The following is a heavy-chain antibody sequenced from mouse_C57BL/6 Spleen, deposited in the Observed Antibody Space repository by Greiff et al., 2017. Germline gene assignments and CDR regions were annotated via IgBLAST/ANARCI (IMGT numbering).Heavy chain of an antibody. CDR2: IDPETGGT. D-gene: IGHD1-1*01. CDR3: TRTLNNCGSRYYAMDY. V-gene: IGHV1-15*01. CDR1: GYTFTDYD. J-gene: IGHJ4*01. Sequence: QVHVKQSGPELVRPGASVTLSCKASGYTFTDYDMHWVKQTPVHGLEWIGAIDPETGGTAYNQKFKGKAILTADKSSSTAYMELRSLTSEDSAVYYCTRTLNNCGSRYYAMDYWGQGTSVTVSS.